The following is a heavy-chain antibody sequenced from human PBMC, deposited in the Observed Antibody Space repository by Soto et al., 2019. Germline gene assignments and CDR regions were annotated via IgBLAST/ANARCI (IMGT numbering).Heavy chain of an antibody. D-gene: IGHD1-1*01. J-gene: IGHJ4*02. CDR3: ARSVCGTLKYYFDY. CDR1: GGTFSSYA. Sequence: ASVKVSCKASGGTFSSYAISWVRQAPGQGLEWMGGIIPIFGTANYAQKFQGRVTITADESTSTAYMELSRLRSEDTAVCYCARSVCGTLKYYFDYWGQGTPVTVSS. CDR2: IIPIFGTA. V-gene: IGHV1-69*13.